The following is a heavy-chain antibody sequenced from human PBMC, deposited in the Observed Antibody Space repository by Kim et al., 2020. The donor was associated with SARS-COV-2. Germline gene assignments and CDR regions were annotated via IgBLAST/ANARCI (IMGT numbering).Heavy chain of an antibody. J-gene: IGHJ4*02. CDR3: ARVKTLPTLYYFDY. V-gene: IGHV1-69*01. D-gene: IGHD1-26*01. Sequence: AQKFQGRVTITADEATSTAYMELSSLRSEDTAVYYCARVKTLPTLYYFDYWGQGTLVTVSS.